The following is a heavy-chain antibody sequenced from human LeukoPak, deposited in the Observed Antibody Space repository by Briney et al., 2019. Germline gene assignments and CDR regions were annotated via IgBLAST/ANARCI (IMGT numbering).Heavy chain of an antibody. V-gene: IGHV4-4*07. CDR1: GVSISSYY. CDR2: IHTSGST. J-gene: IGHJ3*02. Sequence: SETLSLTCTVSGVSISSYYWSWIRQPAGKGLEWIGHIHTSGSTNYNPSLKSRVTMSVDTSKNQFSLKLSSVTAADTAVYYCARGEGGGSRAFDIWGQGTMVTVSS. D-gene: IGHD1-26*01. CDR3: ARGEGGGSRAFDI.